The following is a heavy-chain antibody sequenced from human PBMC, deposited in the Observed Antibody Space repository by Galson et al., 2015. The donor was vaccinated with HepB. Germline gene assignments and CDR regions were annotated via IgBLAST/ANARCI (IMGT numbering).Heavy chain of an antibody. J-gene: IGHJ5*02. CDR2: ISGSGSGT. CDR3: AKDPTSGWYGKNWFGP. CDR1: GFTFSSYA. V-gene: IGHV3-23*01. Sequence: SLRLSCAASGFTFSSYAMNWVRQVPGKGLEWVSGISGSGSGTFYADSVKGRFTISRDNSKNTLYLQMNSLRAEDTAVYYCAKDPTSGWYGKNWFGPWGQGTLVTVSS. D-gene: IGHD6-19*01.